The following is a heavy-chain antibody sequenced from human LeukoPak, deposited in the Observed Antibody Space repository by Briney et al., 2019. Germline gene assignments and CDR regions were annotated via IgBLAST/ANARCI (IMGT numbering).Heavy chain of an antibody. CDR2: IIPILGIA. J-gene: IGHJ4*02. CDR3: ARALDADYDSSGYYYERVAFDY. Sequence: SVKVSCKASGGTFSSYTISWVRQAPGQGLEWMGRIIPILGIANYAQKFQGRVTITADKSTSTAYMVLSSLRSEDTAVYYCARALDADYDSSGYYYERVAFDYWGQGTLVTVSS. CDR1: GGTFSSYT. V-gene: IGHV1-69*02. D-gene: IGHD3-22*01.